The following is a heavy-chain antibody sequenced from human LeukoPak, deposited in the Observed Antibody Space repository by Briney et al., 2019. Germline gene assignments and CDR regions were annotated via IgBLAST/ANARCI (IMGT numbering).Heavy chain of an antibody. J-gene: IGHJ5*02. CDR3: AGTSKGIAAAGRNWFDP. V-gene: IGHV3-30*03. D-gene: IGHD6-13*01. CDR2: ISYDGSSK. Sequence: GGSLRLSCVASGFTFSSYGMHWVRQAPGKGLEWVAVISYDGSSKYYADSVKGRFTISRDNSKNTSFLQMNSLRAEDTAVYYCAGTSKGIAAAGRNWFDPWGQGTLVTVSS. CDR1: GFTFSSYG.